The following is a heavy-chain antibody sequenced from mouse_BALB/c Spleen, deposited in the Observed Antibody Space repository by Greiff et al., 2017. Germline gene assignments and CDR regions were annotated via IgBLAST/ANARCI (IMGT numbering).Heavy chain of an antibody. CDR3: AHWYLDV. J-gene: IGHJ1*01. Sequence: EVQLQQSGAELVKPGASVKLSCTASGFNIKDTYMHWVKQGPEQGLEWIGRIDPANGTTKYDPKFQGKATITADTSSNTVYLQLSSLTSEDTASYYCAHWYLDVWGAGTTVTVSS. CDR1: GFNIKDTY. V-gene: IGHV14-3*02. CDR2: IDPANGTT.